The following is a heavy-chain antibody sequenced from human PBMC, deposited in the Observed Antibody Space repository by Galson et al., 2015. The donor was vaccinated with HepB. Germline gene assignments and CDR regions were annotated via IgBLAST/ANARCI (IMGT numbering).Heavy chain of an antibody. CDR1: GDSVSSHSAA. V-gene: IGHV6-1*01. Sequence: CAISGDSVSSHSAAWNWIRQSPSRGLEWLGRTYYRSKWYNDYAVSVKSRITINPDTSKNQFSLQLNSVTPEDTAVYYCARDPGIAAAGTFDYWGQGTLVTVSS. D-gene: IGHD6-13*01. J-gene: IGHJ4*02. CDR2: TYYRSKWYN. CDR3: ARDPGIAAAGTFDY.